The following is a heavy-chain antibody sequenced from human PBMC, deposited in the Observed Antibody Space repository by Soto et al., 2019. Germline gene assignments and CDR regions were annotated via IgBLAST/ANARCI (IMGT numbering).Heavy chain of an antibody. Sequence: EVPLVESGGGLVQPGGSLRLSCAASGFTFKRYWMHWVRQAPGKGLVWVSRVNSDGSYTNYADYVKGRFTISRDNAKNTLYLQMNSLRDEDTAVYYCARRGEHYYGLDVWGQGTTVIVSS. CDR1: GFTFKRYW. V-gene: IGHV3-74*01. CDR2: VNSDGSYT. D-gene: IGHD2-21*01. J-gene: IGHJ6*02. CDR3: ARRGEHYYGLDV.